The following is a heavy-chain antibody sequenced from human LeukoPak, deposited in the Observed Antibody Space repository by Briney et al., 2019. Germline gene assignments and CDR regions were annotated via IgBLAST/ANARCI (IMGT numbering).Heavy chain of an antibody. CDR2: LYYNGRT. V-gene: IGHV4-59*01. J-gene: IGHJ6*03. Sequence: SETLSLTCTVSGGSISTYYWSWIRQPPGKGLEWIGYLYYNGRTNYNPSLKSRVTLSLDTSKNQFSLKLSSVTAADTAVYYCTRGSIAYYYMDVWGKGTTVTISS. D-gene: IGHD3-22*01. CDR1: GGSISTYY. CDR3: TRGSIAYYYMDV.